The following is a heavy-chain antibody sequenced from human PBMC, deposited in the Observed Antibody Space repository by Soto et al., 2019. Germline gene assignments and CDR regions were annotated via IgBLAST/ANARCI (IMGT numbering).Heavy chain of an antibody. V-gene: IGHV3-74*01. CDR2: IKGDGSSA. CDR3: ARGIRNYYGVDV. Sequence: GGSLRLSCAASGFTFSSYAMSWVRQAPGKGLEWVSAIKGDGSSASYADSAEGRFTISRDNAKNTVYLQMNSLGAEDTAVYWCARGIRNYYGVDVWGQGTTVTVSS. J-gene: IGHJ6*02. CDR1: GFTFSSYA.